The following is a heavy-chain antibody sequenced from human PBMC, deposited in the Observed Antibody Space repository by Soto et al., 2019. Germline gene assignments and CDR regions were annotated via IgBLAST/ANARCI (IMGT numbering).Heavy chain of an antibody. J-gene: IGHJ3*01. Sequence: SETLSLTCTVSSGPMRNYYWSWIRQPPGKGLEWIGFIYYSGTTNYNPSLQSRVTISVDTTQIQFSLKLTSVTAADTAVYYCARKPTYGDYQNDAFDFWGHGTMVTVSS. CDR2: IYYSGTT. CDR1: SGPMRNYY. CDR3: ARKPTYGDYQNDAFDF. D-gene: IGHD4-17*01. V-gene: IGHV4-59*01.